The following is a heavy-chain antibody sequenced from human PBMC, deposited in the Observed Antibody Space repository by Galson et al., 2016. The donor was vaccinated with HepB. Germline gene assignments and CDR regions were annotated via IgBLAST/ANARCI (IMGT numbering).Heavy chain of an antibody. D-gene: IGHD3-22*01. J-gene: IGHJ4*02. CDR1: GYTFTRYY. CDR3: ARGGYYDSSGSLRY. Sequence: SVKVSCKASGYTFTRYYIHWVRQAPGQGLEWMGVLNPSGGSTKDAQKFQGRVTMTRDTSTSTVYMELSSLRSEDTAVYFCARGGYYDSSGSLRYWGQGTLVTVSS. CDR2: LNPSGGST. V-gene: IGHV1-46*01.